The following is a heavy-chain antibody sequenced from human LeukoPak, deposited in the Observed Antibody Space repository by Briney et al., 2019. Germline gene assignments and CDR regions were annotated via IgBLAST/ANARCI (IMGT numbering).Heavy chain of an antibody. CDR3: ARGVGDGYKFDY. V-gene: IGHV1-3*03. CDR1: GYTFTNYA. J-gene: IGHJ4*02. CDR2: INAGYGNT. Sequence: ASVKVSCKASGYTFTNYAMHWVRQAPGQRFEWMGWINAGYGNTKYSQEFQGRVTITRDTSASTVYMELSSLRSEDTAVYYCARGVGDGYKFDYWGQGTLVTVSS. D-gene: IGHD5-24*01.